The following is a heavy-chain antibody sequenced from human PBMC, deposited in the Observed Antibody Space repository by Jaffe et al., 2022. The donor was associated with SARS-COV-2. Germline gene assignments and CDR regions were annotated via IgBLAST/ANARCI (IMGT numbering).Heavy chain of an antibody. CDR3: ARVGRYFDWFHGGGAFDI. J-gene: IGHJ3*02. Sequence: EVQLVESGGGLVQPGGSLRLSCAASGFTFSSYWMSWVRQAPGKGLEWVANIKQDGSEKYYVDSVKGRFTISRDNAKNSLYLQMNSLRAEDTAVYYCARVGRYFDWFHGGGAFDIWGQGTMVTVSS. CDR1: GFTFSSYW. V-gene: IGHV3-7*01. D-gene: IGHD3-9*01. CDR2: IKQDGSEK.